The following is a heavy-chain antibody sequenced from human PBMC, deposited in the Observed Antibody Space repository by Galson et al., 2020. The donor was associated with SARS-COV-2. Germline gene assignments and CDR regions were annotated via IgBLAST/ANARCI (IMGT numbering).Heavy chain of an antibody. V-gene: IGHV3-48*01. CDR3: ARPYCTNGVCYFYFDY. CDR2: ISSSSSTI. Sequence: GESLKISCAASGFTFSSYSMNWVRQDPGKGLEWVSYISSSSSTIYYADSVKGRFTISRDNAKNSLYLQMNSLRAEDTAVYYCARPYCTNGVCYFYFDYWGQGTLVTVSS. CDR1: GFTFSSYS. J-gene: IGHJ4*02. D-gene: IGHD2-8*01.